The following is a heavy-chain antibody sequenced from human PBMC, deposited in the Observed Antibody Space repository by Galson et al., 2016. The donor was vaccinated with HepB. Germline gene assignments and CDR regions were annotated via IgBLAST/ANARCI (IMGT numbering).Heavy chain of an antibody. D-gene: IGHD6-19*01. CDR2: IYYSGST. V-gene: IGHV4-59*08. CDR3: ARTVNSGWYGDAFDI. Sequence: ETLSLTCTVSSNSISSYYWSWIRQPPGKGLEWIGYIYYSGSTNYDPSLKSRVTISVDTSKNQFSLKLSSVTAADTAVYYCARTVNSGWYGDAFDIWGQGTMVTVSS. CDR1: SNSISSYY. J-gene: IGHJ3*02.